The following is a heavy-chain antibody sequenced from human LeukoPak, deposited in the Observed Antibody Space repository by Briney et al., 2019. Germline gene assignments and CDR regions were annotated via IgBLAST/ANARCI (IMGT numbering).Heavy chain of an antibody. CDR2: INPNSGGT. J-gene: IGHJ4*02. Sequence: GASVKVSCKASGYTFTGYYMHWVRQAPGQGLEWMGWINPNSGGTNYAQKFQGRVTMTRDTSTSTVYMELSSLRSEDTAVYYCARTNTNAGRRGSPHFDYWGQGTLVTVSS. CDR1: GYTFTGYY. V-gene: IGHV1-2*02. D-gene: IGHD2-2*01. CDR3: ARTNTNAGRRGSPHFDY.